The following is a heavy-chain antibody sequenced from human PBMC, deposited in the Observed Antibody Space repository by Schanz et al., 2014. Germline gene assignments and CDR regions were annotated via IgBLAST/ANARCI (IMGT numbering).Heavy chain of an antibody. CDR1: GFTFSSYG. CDR2: IWYDENNK. D-gene: IGHD6-25*01. J-gene: IGHJ4*02. V-gene: IGHV3-33*01. CDR3: GGQDSRLKIGFEY. Sequence: QVQLVESGGGVVQFGRSLRLSCAASGFTFSSYGMHWVRQAPGKGLEWVTVIWYDENNKYYADSVKGRFTISRDNSKIYLYLKSISVEATDADVCASGGQDSRLKIGFEYWGRGTLVIVSS.